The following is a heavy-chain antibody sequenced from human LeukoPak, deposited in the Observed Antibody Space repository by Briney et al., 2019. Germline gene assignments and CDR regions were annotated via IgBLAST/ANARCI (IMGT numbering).Heavy chain of an antibody. V-gene: IGHV3-7*01. Sequence: GGSLRISCAASGFAFSDSWMTWIRQAPGKGLEWVAFIKGDGSAKKYVDSVKGRFTISRDNAKNSLFLQMNSLRAEDTAVYYCARDRGWIQHDIWGQGTMVTVSS. J-gene: IGHJ3*02. CDR3: ARDRGWIQHDI. CDR1: GFAFSDSW. D-gene: IGHD5-18*01. CDR2: IKGDGSAK.